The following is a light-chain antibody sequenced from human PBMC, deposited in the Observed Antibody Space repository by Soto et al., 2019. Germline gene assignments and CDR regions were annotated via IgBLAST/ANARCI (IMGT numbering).Light chain of an antibody. Sequence: QSVLTQPPSASGTPGQRVTLSCSGSSSNIGSNAVNWYQHLPGTAPTLLIYSNKQRPSGVPDRFAGSKSGTSASLAVNGRQSEDEADYYCAAWDGSLNGPLFGGGTQLTVL. CDR1: SSNIGSNA. CDR2: SNK. V-gene: IGLV1-44*01. J-gene: IGLJ3*02. CDR3: AAWDGSLNGPL.